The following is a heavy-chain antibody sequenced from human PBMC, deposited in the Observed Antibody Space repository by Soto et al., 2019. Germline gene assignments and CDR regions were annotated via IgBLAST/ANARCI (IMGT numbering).Heavy chain of an antibody. CDR2: INHSGST. CDR3: AMPNLDYSSTSCYTGWFAP. D-gene: IGHD2-2*02. J-gene: IGHJ5*02. V-gene: IGHV4-34*01. Sequence: SETLSLTCAVYGGSVSGYYWSWIRQPPGKGLEWIGEINHSGSTNYNPSLKSRVTISVDTSKNQFSLKLSSVTAADTAVYYCAMPNLDYSSTSCYTGWFAPWGQGTLVTVSS. CDR1: GGSVSGYY.